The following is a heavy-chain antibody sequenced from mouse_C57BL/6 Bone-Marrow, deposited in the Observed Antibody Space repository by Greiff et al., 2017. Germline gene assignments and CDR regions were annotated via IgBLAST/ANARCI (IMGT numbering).Heavy chain of an antibody. J-gene: IGHJ1*03. CDR1: GFSLTCYA. CDR2: ILTGGGT. D-gene: IGHD1-1*01. Sequence: VQLQESGPGLVAPSRSLSITCTVSGFSLTCYAISWVRPPPGKGLEWLGVILTGGGTNYNSALKSRLSISKDNSKSQVFLKMNSRQTDDTARYYCARKGLDYGNWYFDVWGTGTTVTVSS. CDR3: ARKGLDYGNWYFDV. V-gene: IGHV2-9-1*01.